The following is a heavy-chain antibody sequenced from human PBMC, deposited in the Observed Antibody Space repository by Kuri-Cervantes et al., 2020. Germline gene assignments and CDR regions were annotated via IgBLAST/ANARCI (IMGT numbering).Heavy chain of an antibody. Sequence: GGSLRLSCAASGFTFSNAWMSWVRQAPGKGLEWVSSMSPSDGYPYYADSVKGRLTISRDNSKNTLFLQMNSLRAEDTAVYYCAKGSDSGYDQDYWGQGSLVTVSS. D-gene: IGHD5-12*01. CDR2: MSPSDGYP. CDR3: AKGSDSGYDQDY. CDR1: GFTFSNAW. V-gene: IGHV3-23*01. J-gene: IGHJ4*02.